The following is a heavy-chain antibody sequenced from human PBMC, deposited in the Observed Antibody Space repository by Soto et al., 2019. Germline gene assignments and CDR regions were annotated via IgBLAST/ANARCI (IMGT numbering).Heavy chain of an antibody. D-gene: IGHD3-10*01. CDR3: ASLMSSGYYYGMDV. CDR2: IIPILGIA. J-gene: IGHJ6*02. Sequence: QVQLVQSGAEVKKPGSSVKVSCKASGGTFSSYTISWVRQAPGQGLEWMGRIIPILGIANYAQKFQGRVTIXAXKXXSTADMELSSLRSEDTAVYYCASLMSSGYYYGMDVWGQGTTVTVSS. V-gene: IGHV1-69*02. CDR1: GGTFSSYT.